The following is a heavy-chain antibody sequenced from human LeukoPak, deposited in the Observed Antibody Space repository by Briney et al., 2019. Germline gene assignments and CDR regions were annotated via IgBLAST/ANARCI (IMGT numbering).Heavy chain of an antibody. CDR3: ARDVTSPEAFDI. V-gene: IGHV3-23*01. CDR1: GFTFSSYS. Sequence: GGSLRLSCAASGFTFSSYSMNWVRQVPGKGLEWVSGIRGSGDSTYYVDSVKGRFTISRDNSKNTLYLQMNSLRAEDTAVYYCARDVTSPEAFDIWGQGTMVTVSS. J-gene: IGHJ3*02. CDR2: IRGSGDST. D-gene: IGHD2-21*02.